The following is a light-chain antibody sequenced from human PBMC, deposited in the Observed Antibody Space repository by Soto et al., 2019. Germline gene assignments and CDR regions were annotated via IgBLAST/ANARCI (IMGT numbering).Light chain of an antibody. CDR1: QSVSTF. J-gene: IGKJ2*02. Sequence: EIVLTQSPATLSLSPGERATLSCRASQSVSTFLAWYQQKPGQAPRLLIYDASNRATGIPARFSGXXXXXXXTLXISSLEPEDFAVYYCQQRSNWPRGTFGQGTKLELK. CDR3: QQRSNWPRGT. V-gene: IGKV3-11*01. CDR2: DAS.